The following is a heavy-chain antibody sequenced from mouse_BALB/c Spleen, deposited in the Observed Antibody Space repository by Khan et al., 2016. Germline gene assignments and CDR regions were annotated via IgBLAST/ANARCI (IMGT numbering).Heavy chain of an antibody. CDR1: GFDFSRYW. CDR2: INPDSYTI. Sequence: EVTPLESGGGLVHPGGSLKLSCAASGFDFSRYWMSWVRQAPGKGLEWIGEINPDSYTINYTPSLKDKFIISRDNAKNTLYLQMSKVRSEDTALDYCARAGYYGYLAYWGQGTLVTVSA. J-gene: IGHJ3*01. D-gene: IGHD1-1*01. CDR3: ARAGYYGYLAY. V-gene: IGHV4-1*02.